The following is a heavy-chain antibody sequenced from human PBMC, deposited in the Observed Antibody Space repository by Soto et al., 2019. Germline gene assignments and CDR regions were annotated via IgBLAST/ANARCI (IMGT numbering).Heavy chain of an antibody. V-gene: IGHV1-3*01. J-gene: IGHJ4*02. CDR3: ARALRFGELLWPLDY. Sequence: GASVKVSCKASGYTFTSYAMHWVRQAPGQRLEWMGWINAGNGNTKYSQKFQGRVTITRDTSASTAYIELSSLRSEDTAVYYCARALRFGELLWPLDYWGQGTLVTVSS. CDR2: INAGNGNT. D-gene: IGHD3-10*01. CDR1: GYTFTSYA.